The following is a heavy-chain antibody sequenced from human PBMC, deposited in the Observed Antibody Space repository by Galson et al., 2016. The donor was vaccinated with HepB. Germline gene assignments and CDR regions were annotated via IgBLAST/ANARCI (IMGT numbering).Heavy chain of an antibody. CDR1: GFTFSSYA. D-gene: IGHD2-21*02. CDR2: GSGTGGIK. V-gene: IGHV3-23*01. Sequence: SLRLSCAASGFTFSSYAMSWVRQAPGKGLEWVSAGSGTGGIKYYADSVKGRCTISRDNPKNTLLLQMDSLRVDDTAIYYCARGPWGDCGGGDCPFPSDNWFDPWGQGTLVTVSS. CDR3: ARGPWGDCGGGDCPFPSDNWFDP. J-gene: IGHJ5*02.